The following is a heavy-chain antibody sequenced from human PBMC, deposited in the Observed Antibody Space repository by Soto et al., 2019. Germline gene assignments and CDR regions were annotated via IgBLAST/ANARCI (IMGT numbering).Heavy chain of an antibody. CDR2: IIPIFGTA. J-gene: IGHJ5*02. D-gene: IGHD2-15*01. CDR1: GGTFSSYA. V-gene: IGHV1-69*12. CDR3: ARHFETPTLPPLWLDP. Sequence: QVQLVQSGAEVKKPGSSVKVSCKASGGTFSSYAISWVRQAPGQGLEWMGGIIPIFGTANYAQKFQGRVKSTADESTSTAYMERRSLGSEDTAVYYCARHFETPTLPPLWLDPWGQGTLVTASS.